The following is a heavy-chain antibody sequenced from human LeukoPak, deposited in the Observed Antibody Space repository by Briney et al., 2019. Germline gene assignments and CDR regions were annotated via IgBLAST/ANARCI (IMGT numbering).Heavy chain of an antibody. CDR2: IYWDDDK. J-gene: IGHJ4*02. V-gene: IGHV2-5*02. Sequence: AGPSLVKPTQTLTLTCTFSGFSLSTSGVGVGWIRQPPGKALEWLALIYWDDDKRYSPSLKGRLTITKDTSKNQVVLTMTNMDPVDTATYYCAHATYYYDSSGYPAWGQGTLVTASS. D-gene: IGHD3-22*01. CDR3: AHATYYYDSSGYPA. CDR1: GFSLSTSGVG.